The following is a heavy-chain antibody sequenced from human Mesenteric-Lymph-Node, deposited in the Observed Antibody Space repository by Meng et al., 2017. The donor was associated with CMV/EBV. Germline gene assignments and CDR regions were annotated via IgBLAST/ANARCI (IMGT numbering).Heavy chain of an antibody. CDR2: MSPNSDNT. D-gene: IGHD5-18*01. J-gene: IGHJ4*02. Sequence: ASVKVSCKTSGYTFTSHWMHWVRQAPGQGLEWMGWMSPNSDNTGYAQRFQGRVTFTRNSSITTAYMELSSLTYEDTAVYYCARLSSYSSAYGYWGQGTLVTVSS. V-gene: IGHV1-8*02. CDR1: GYTFTSHW. CDR3: ARLSSYSSAYGY.